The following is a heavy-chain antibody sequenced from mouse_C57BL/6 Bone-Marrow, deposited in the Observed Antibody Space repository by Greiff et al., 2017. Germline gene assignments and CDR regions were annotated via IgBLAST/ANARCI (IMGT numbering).Heavy chain of an antibody. V-gene: IGHV14-3*01. D-gene: IGHD6-1*01. CDR2: IDPANGNT. Sequence: EVQLQQSVAELVRPGASVKFSCTASGFTIKNTYMHWVKQRPEQGLEWIGRIDPANGNTKYAPKFQGKATITADTSSNTAYLQLSSLTSEDTASYDCARGACGSSAYWGQGTTLTVSS. CDR3: ARGACGSSAY. CDR1: GFTIKNTY. J-gene: IGHJ2*01.